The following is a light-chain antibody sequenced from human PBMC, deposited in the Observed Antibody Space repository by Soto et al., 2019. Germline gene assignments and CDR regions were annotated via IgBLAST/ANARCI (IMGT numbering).Light chain of an antibody. CDR2: DAS. V-gene: IGKV1-5*01. Sequence: DIQMTQSPSTLSASVGDRVTITCRASQNIRSWLAWYQQKPGKAPKVLIYDASSLESGVPSRFSGSGSGTEFTLTVSSLQPDDFATYYCQQYSSWWTFGQGTKVEIK. CDR3: QQYSSWWT. J-gene: IGKJ1*01. CDR1: QNIRSW.